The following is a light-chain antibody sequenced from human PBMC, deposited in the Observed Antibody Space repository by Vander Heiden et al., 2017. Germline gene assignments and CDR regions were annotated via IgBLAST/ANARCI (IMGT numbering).Light chain of an antibody. V-gene: IGKV1-9*01. J-gene: IGKJ3*01. CDR2: SAS. CDR1: QDVSRY. Sequence: DIRLTQSPSFLSASVGDRVTITCRASQDVSRYLAWYQQKPGKAPKLLIYSASTLQRGVPSRCSGSGSGTEFTLTISSLQPEDVATYYCQQSNSIPIYSFGHGSRVDFK. CDR3: QQSNSIPIYS.